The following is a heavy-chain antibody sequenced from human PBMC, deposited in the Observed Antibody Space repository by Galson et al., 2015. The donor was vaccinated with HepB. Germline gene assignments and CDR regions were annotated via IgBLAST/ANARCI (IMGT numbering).Heavy chain of an antibody. J-gene: IGHJ4*02. V-gene: IGHV3-33*01. CDR3: ARPREMYYFDY. CDR2: IWYDGTNE. D-gene: IGHD5-24*01. Sequence: SLRLSCAASGFGFSNYGMHWVRQAPGKGLEWVAIIWYDGTNENYADSVKGRFTISRDNSKNTLFLQMNSLRAEDTAVYYCARPREMYYFDYWGQGTLVTVSS. CDR1: GFGFSNYG.